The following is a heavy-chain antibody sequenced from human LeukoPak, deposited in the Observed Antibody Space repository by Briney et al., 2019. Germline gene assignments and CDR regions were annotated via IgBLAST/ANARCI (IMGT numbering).Heavy chain of an antibody. CDR3: ATGERYLEGSPYYCYMDV. Sequence: ASVKVSCKASGYTFTSYYMHWVRQAPGQGLEWMGIINPNGGSTSYAQKFQGRVTMTRDTSTSTVYMELSSLRSEDTAVYCCATGERYLEGSPYYCYMDVWGKGTTVTVSS. J-gene: IGHJ6*03. CDR2: INPNGGST. V-gene: IGHV1-46*01. D-gene: IGHD3-3*01. CDR1: GYTFTSYY.